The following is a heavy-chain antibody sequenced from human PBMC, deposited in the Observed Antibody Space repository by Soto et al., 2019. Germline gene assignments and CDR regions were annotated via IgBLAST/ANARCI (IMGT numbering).Heavy chain of an antibody. J-gene: IGHJ4*02. D-gene: IGHD3-16*01. CDR1: GYTFTSYG. CDR3: AGDRAGITVVAPCYFDY. V-gene: IGHV1-18*01. Sequence: QVQLVQSGGEVKKPGASVKVSCKASGYTFTSYGLSWVRQAPGQGLEWMGWISTYNGNTNYAQKFQGRVTMTTDTSTRIAYMEVRSPRPDDSAVYYCAGDRAGITVVAPCYFDYWGQGSLVTVS. CDR2: ISTYNGNT.